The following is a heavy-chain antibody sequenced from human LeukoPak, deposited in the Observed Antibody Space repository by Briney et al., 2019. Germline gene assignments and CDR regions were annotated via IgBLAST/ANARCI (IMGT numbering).Heavy chain of an antibody. CDR1: GFTFDDYA. J-gene: IGHJ4*02. V-gene: IGHV3-43D*03. CDR2: VSWDGGST. CDR3: AKDYDFWSGYLDY. Sequence: GGSLRLSCAASGFTFDDYAMHWVRQAPGKGLEWVSLVSWDGGSTYYADSVKGRFTISRDNSKNSLYLQMNSLRAEDTALYYCAKDYDFWSGYLDYWGQGTLVTVSS. D-gene: IGHD3-3*01.